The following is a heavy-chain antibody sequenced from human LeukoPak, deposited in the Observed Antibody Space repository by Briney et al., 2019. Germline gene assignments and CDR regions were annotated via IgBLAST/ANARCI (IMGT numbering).Heavy chain of an antibody. J-gene: IGHJ3*02. V-gene: IGHV1-18*01. CDR2: ISAYKGNT. CDR1: GYTFTSHG. Sequence: ASVKVSCKASGYTFTSHGISWVRQAPGQGLGWMGWISAYKGNTTHAQKLQGRVNITTDTSTSTAYMELRRLRSDDTAVYYCAREQLWAFDIWGQGTMVTVSS. D-gene: IGHD5-18*01. CDR3: AREQLWAFDI.